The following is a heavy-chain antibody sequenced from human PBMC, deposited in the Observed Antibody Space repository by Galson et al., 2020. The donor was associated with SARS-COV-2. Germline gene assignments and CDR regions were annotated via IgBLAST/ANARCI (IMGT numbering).Heavy chain of an antibody. Sequence: SETLSLTCAVYGGSFNGYYWSWIRQPPGKGLEWIGEINHSGSTNYNPSLKSRVTISVDTSKNQFSLKLSSVTTADTAVYYCARGGRFLESLLIISHPYGMDVWGQGTTVTVSS. CDR1: GGSFNGYY. V-gene: IGHV4-34*01. CDR2: INHSGST. CDR3: ARGGRFLESLLIISHPYGMDV. D-gene: IGHD3-3*01. J-gene: IGHJ6*02.